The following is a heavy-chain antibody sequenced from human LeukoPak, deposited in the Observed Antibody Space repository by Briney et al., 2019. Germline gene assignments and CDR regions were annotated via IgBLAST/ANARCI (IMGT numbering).Heavy chain of an antibody. CDR1: GFTFSSYS. CDR2: ISSSSSYI. CDR3: ARDSVAAAGGLDYYYYMDV. J-gene: IGHJ6*03. D-gene: IGHD6-13*01. V-gene: IGHV3-21*01. Sequence: GGSLRLSCAASGFTFSSYSMNWVRQAPGKGLEWVSSISSSSSYIYYADSVKGRFTISRDNAKNSLYLQMNSLRAEDAAVYYCARDSVAAAGGLDYYYYMDVWGKGTTVTVSS.